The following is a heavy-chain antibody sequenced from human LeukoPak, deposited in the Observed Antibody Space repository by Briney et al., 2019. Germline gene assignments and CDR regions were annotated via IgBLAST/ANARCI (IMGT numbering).Heavy chain of an antibody. D-gene: IGHD5-18*01. J-gene: IGHJ5*02. V-gene: IGHV1-2*04. Sequence: ASVKVSCKASGYTFTGYYMHWVRQAPGQGLEWMGWINPNSGGTNHAQKFQGWVTMTRDTSISTAYMELSRLRSDDTAVYYCARAGYSYGPGAPNWFDPWGQGTLVTVSS. CDR2: INPNSGGT. CDR1: GYTFTGYY. CDR3: ARAGYSYGPGAPNWFDP.